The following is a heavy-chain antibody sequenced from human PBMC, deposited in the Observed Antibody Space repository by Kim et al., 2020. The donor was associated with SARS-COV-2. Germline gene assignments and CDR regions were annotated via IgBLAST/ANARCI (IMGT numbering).Heavy chain of an antibody. D-gene: IGHD3-10*01. CDR2: IKSKTDGGTT. Sequence: GGSLRLSCAASGFTFSNAWMSWVRQAPGKGLEWVGRIKSKTDGGTTDYAAPVKGRFTISRDDSKNTLYLQMNSLKTEDTAVYYCTTGPTLWFGGFDYWGQGTLVTVSS. CDR1: GFTFSNAW. V-gene: IGHV3-15*01. CDR3: TTGPTLWFGGFDY. J-gene: IGHJ4*02.